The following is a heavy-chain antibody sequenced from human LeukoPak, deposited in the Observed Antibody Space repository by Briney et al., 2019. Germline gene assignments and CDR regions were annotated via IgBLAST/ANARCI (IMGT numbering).Heavy chain of an antibody. CDR3: ARRLSVTGREFDY. V-gene: IGHV5-51*01. Sequence: GESLKISCQGSGFSFSNYWVAWVRQMPGQGLERMGIIYAANSDTRYSPSFQGQVTLSVDKSITTAYLQWDSLKASDTAIYYCARRLSVTGREFDYWGQGTLVTVSS. J-gene: IGHJ4*02. D-gene: IGHD6-19*01. CDR2: IYAANSDT. CDR1: GFSFSNYW.